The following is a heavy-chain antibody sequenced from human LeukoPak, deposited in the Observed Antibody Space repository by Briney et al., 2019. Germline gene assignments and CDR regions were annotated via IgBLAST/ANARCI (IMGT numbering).Heavy chain of an antibody. CDR3: ARGDDYYGSGRLIEGDY. CDR2: ISSSGSTI. V-gene: IGHV3-48*03. Sequence: GGSLRLSCAASGFTFSSYEMNWVRQAPGKGLEWVSYISSSGSTIYYAGSVKGRFTISRDNAKNSLYLQMNSLRAEDTAVYYCARGDDYYGSGRLIEGDYWGQGTLVTVSS. CDR1: GFTFSSYE. D-gene: IGHD3-10*01. J-gene: IGHJ4*02.